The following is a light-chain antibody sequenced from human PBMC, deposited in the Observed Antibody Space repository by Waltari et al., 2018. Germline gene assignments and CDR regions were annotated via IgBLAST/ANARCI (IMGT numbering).Light chain of an antibody. V-gene: IGLV8-61*01. CDR3: TLYMGSGISV. J-gene: IGLJ6*01. CDR1: SGSVSTSNY. Sequence: TVVTQEPSLSVSPGGTVTLTCGLSSGSVSTSNYPRWYQQTPGQAPRMLIYSTNTRPSGVPDRFSGSILGNKAALTITGAQADDESDYYCTLYMGSGISVFGSGTKLTVL. CDR2: STN.